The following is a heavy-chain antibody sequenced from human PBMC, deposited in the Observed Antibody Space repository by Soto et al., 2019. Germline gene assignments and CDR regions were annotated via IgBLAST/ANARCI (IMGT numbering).Heavy chain of an antibody. V-gene: IGHV1-18*01. CDR2: ISLYSDGT. CDR1: GDTFSNYG. Sequence: QVQLVQSGGEVKWPGASVKVSCKTSGDTFSNYGITWVRQAPGQPLEWLGWISLYSDGTNYAQKFKGRGSMTTDTYTTTDYMELRSLRSDETAVYYCARVVPGAEAWFDPWGQGTLVTVSS. J-gene: IGHJ5*02. CDR3: ARVVPGAEAWFDP.